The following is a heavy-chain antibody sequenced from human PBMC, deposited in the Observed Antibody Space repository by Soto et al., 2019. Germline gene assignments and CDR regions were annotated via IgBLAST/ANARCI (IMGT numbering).Heavy chain of an antibody. CDR2: IYYSGST. J-gene: IGHJ6*02. CDR1: GGSISSSSYY. V-gene: IGHV4-39*01. Sequence: SETLSLTCTVSGGSISSSSYYWGWIRQPPGKGLEWIGSIYYSGSTYYNPSLKSRVTISVDTSKNQFSLKLSSVTAADTAVYYCRVWDGDASFYYYYGMDVWGQRTTVTVSS. D-gene: IGHD4-17*01. CDR3: RVWDGDASFYYYYGMDV.